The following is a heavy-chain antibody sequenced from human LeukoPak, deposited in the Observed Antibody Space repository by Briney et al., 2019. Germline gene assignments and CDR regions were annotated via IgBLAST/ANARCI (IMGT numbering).Heavy chain of an antibody. J-gene: IGHJ6*02. CDR2: IIPILGIA. CDR3: ATPYYDILTGLMDV. Sequence: SVKVSCKASGGTFSSYAISWVRQAPGQGLEWMGRIIPILGIANYAQKSQGRVTITADKSTSTAYMELSSLRSEDTAVYYCATPYYDILTGLMDVWGQGTTVTVSS. CDR1: GGTFSSYA. D-gene: IGHD3-9*01. V-gene: IGHV1-69*04.